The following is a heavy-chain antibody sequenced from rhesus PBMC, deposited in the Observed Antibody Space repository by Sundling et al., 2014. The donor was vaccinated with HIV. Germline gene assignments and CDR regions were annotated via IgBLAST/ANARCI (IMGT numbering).Heavy chain of an antibody. CDR2: IYWDGDK. D-gene: IGHD3-22*01. Sequence: QVTLKESGPALVKPTQTLMLTCTFSGFSLTNSGMGVGWIRQPSRKTLEWLAHIYWDGDKHYSRSLKNRLTISKDTSKNQVVLTLTNMDPVDTATYYCARVVSTGVITDAFDFWGQGLRVTVSS. CDR3: ARVVSTGVITDAFDF. V-gene: IGHV2-174*02. CDR1: GFSLTNSGMG. J-gene: IGHJ3*01.